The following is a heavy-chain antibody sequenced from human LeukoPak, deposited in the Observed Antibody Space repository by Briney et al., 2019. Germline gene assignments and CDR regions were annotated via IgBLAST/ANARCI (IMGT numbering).Heavy chain of an antibody. J-gene: IGHJ3*02. CDR1: EFSVGSNY. D-gene: IGHD3-22*01. Sequence: GGSLRLSCAASEFSVGSNYMTWVRQAPGKGLVWVSRINSDGSSTSYADSVKGRFTISRDNAKNSLYLQMNSLRAEDTALYYCARGAHYYDSSGRKNDAFDIWGQGTMVTVSS. V-gene: IGHV3-74*01. CDR3: ARGAHYYDSSGRKNDAFDI. CDR2: INSDGSST.